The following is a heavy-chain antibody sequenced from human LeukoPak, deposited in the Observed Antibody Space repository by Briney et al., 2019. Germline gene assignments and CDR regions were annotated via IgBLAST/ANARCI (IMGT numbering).Heavy chain of an antibody. CDR3: ASCIAAAYNWFDP. CDR1: GGTFSSYA. D-gene: IGHD6-13*01. J-gene: IGHJ5*02. V-gene: IGHV1-69*13. CDR2: IIPIFGTA. Sequence: SVKVSCKASGGTFSSYAISWVRQAPGQGLEWMGGIIPIFGTADDAQKFQGRVMIAADESTSPAYMELSSLRSEDTAVYYCASCIAAAYNWFDPWGQGTLVTVSS.